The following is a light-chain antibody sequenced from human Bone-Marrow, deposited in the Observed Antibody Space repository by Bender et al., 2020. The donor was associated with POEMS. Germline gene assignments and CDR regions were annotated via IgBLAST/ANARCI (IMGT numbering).Light chain of an antibody. CDR1: SSDVANYMF. J-gene: IGLJ3*02. V-gene: IGLV2-14*01. CDR3: SSYAGTNTVV. Sequence: QSALTQPASVSGSPGQSITVSCTATSSDVANYMFVSWYQQHPGKAPKLMIYEVTQRPSGVSNRFSGSKSGNTASLTVSGLQAEDEAEYYCSSYAGTNTVVFGGGTELTVL. CDR2: EVT.